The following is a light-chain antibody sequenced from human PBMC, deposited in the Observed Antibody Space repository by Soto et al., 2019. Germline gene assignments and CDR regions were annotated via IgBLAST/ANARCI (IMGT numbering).Light chain of an antibody. V-gene: IGKV3-11*01. CDR2: DTS. J-gene: IGKJ5*01. Sequence: EIVLTQSPATLSLSPGERATLSCRASQSVSSYLAWYQQRPGQAPRLLIFDTSNRATDLPARFSGSGSGTDFTLTISGLEPEDFAVYYCQQRTNRPPITFGQGTRLEIK. CDR1: QSVSSY. CDR3: QQRTNRPPIT.